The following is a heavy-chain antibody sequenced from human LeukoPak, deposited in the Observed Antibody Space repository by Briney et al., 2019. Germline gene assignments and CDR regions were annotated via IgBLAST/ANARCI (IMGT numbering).Heavy chain of an antibody. V-gene: IGHV1-18*01. CDR2: VGTYNGNT. J-gene: IGHJ4*02. CDR3: ARKRGTDY. CDR1: GYSFTSYG. Sequence: ASVKVSCKASGYSFTSYGISWVRKAPGRGLEWMGWVGTYNGNTKYAESLQGRVTMTRNTSISTAYMELSSLRSEDTAVYYCARKRGTDYWGQGTLVTVSS.